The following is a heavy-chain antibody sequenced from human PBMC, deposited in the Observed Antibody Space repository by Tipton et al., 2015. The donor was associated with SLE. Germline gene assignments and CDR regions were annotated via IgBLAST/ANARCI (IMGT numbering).Heavy chain of an antibody. J-gene: IGHJ4*02. CDR2: IYTSGTT. Sequence: TLSLTCTVSGGSISSGSYYWSWIRQPAGKGLEWIGRIYTSGTTNYNPSLQSRVTISVDTSKNQLSLKLSSVTAADTAVYYCAREAGHQLAPFDYWGQGTLVTVSS. D-gene: IGHD6-13*01. V-gene: IGHV4-61*02. CDR3: AREAGHQLAPFDY. CDR1: GGSISSGSYY.